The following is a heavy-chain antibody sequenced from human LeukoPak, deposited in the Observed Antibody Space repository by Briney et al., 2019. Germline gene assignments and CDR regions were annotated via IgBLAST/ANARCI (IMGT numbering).Heavy chain of an antibody. CDR1: GFTFSNYW. Sequence: GGSLRLSCAASGFTFSNYWMHWVRQAPGKGLVWVSRINSDGINTSYADSVKGRFTISRDNAKNTLNLQMNSLRAEDTAVYYCAREYGFGSGSYYPWGQGTLVAVSS. CDR2: INSDGINT. J-gene: IGHJ5*02. D-gene: IGHD3-10*01. V-gene: IGHV3-74*01. CDR3: AREYGFGSGSYYP.